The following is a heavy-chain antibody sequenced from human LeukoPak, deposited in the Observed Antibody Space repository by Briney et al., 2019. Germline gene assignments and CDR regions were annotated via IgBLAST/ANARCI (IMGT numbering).Heavy chain of an antibody. CDR3: ARGKEIAVDGMDV. D-gene: IGHD6-19*01. V-gene: IGHV1-69*04. CDR2: IIPILGIA. CDR1: GGTFSSYA. Sequence: SVKVSCKASGGTFSSYAISWVRQAPGQGLEWMGRIIPILGIANYAQKFQGRVTITADKSTSTAYMELSSLRSEDTAVYYCARGKEIAVDGMDVWGQGTTVTVSS. J-gene: IGHJ6*02.